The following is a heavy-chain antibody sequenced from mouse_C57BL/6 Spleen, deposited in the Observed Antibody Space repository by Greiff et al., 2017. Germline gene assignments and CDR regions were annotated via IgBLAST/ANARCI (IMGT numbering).Heavy chain of an antibody. CDR2: INYDGSST. Sequence: EVKLVESEGGLVQPGSSMKLSCTASGFTFSDYYMAWVRQVPEKGLEWVANINYDGSSTYYLDSLKSRFIISRDNAKNILYLQMSSLKSEDTATYYCARQLRYAMDYWGQGTSVTVSS. J-gene: IGHJ4*01. D-gene: IGHD3-2*02. V-gene: IGHV5-16*01. CDR3: ARQLRYAMDY. CDR1: GFTFSDYY.